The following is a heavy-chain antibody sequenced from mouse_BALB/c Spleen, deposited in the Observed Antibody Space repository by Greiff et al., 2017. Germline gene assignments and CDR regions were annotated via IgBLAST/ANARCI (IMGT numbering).Heavy chain of an antibody. CDR2: INPYYGST. V-gene: IGHV1-39*01. CDR3: ARAYYGNYHYYAMDY. CDR1: GYSFTDYI. D-gene: IGHD2-10*01. Sequence: VQLQQTGPELVKPGASVKISCKASGYSFTDYIMLWVKQSHGKSLEWIGNINPYYGSTSYNLKFKGKATLTVDKSSSTAYMQLNSLTSEDSAVYYCARAYYGNYHYYAMDYWGQGTSVTVSS. J-gene: IGHJ4*01.